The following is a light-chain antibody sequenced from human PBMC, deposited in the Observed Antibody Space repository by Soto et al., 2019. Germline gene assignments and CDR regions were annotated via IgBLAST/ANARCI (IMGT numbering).Light chain of an antibody. J-gene: IGKJ1*01. CDR1: QSISSW. V-gene: IGKV1-5*03. CDR2: KAS. Sequence: DIQMTQSPSTLSASVGDRVTITCRASQSISSWLAWYQQKPGKAPKLLIYKASSLESGVPSRFSGSGSGTEFTLPLSSLQPDDFATYYCQQYNSPPWTFGQGTKVEIK. CDR3: QQYNSPPWT.